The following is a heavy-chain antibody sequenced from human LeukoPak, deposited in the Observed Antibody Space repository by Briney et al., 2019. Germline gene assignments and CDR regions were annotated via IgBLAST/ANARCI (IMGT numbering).Heavy chain of an antibody. Sequence: GGSLRLSCAASGFTFSDYYMSWIRQAPGKGLEWVSYISSSSSYTNYADSVKGRFTISRDNAKNSLYLQMNSLRAEDTAVYYCARDGDYYGSGSYYEENVFDYWGQGTLVTVSS. CDR3: ARDGDYYGSGSYYEENVFDY. V-gene: IGHV3-11*05. D-gene: IGHD3-10*01. CDR1: GFTFSDYY. J-gene: IGHJ4*02. CDR2: ISSSSSYT.